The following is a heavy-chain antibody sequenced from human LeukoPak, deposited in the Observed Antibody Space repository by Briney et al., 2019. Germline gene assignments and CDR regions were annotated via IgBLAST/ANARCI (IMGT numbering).Heavy chain of an antibody. D-gene: IGHD3-3*01. Sequence: PGGPLRLLCAPSGLTLSRYAMRWARQAPGRGLEWVSAFSGSGGSPYYADSVKGRFTISRDKSKNTLYLQMNNLRAEDTAVYYCANTYDFWTGYTHIDYWGQGTLVTVSS. V-gene: IGHV3-23*01. J-gene: IGHJ4*02. CDR3: ANTYDFWTGYTHIDY. CDR2: FSGSGGSP. CDR1: GLTLSRYA.